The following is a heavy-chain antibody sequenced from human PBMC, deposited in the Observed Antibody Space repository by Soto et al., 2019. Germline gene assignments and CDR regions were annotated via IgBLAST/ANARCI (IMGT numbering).Heavy chain of an antibody. CDR3: AGHRFPEQVVAARSHYFDY. D-gene: IGHD2-15*01. Sequence: GESLKISCKGSGYSFTSYWIGWVRQMPGKGLEWMGIIYPGDSDTRYSPSFQGQVTISADKSISTAYLQWSSLKASDTAMYYCAGHRFPEQVVAARSHYFDYWGQGTLVTVSS. CDR1: GYSFTSYW. CDR2: IYPGDSDT. V-gene: IGHV5-51*01. J-gene: IGHJ4*02.